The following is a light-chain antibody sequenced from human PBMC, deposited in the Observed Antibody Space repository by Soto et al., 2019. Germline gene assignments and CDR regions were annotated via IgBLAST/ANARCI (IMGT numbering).Light chain of an antibody. J-gene: IGKJ1*01. Sequence: IVLTQSPGTLSLSPGEGVTLSCRVRHSVSSDYFAWYQQKPGQAPRLLLYGASTRAAGIPDRFSGSGSGTDFSLTIRRLEPEDFAGYYCQQYDDSETFGQGTKVEIK. CDR3: QQYDDSET. V-gene: IGKV3-20*01. CDR2: GAS. CDR1: HSVSSDY.